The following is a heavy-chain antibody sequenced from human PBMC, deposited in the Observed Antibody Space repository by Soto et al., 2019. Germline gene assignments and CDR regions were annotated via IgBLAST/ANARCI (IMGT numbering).Heavy chain of an antibody. CDR3: ARGEDSSTNWFDP. V-gene: IGHV1-8*01. D-gene: IGHD6-13*01. CDR2: MNPNSGNT. J-gene: IGHJ5*02. CDR1: GYTFTSYD. Sequence: ASVKVSCKASGYTFTSYDINWVRQATGQGLEWMGWMNPNSGNTGYAQKLQGRVTMTTDTSTSTAYMELRSLRSDDSAVYYCARGEDSSTNWFDPWGQGTLVTVSS.